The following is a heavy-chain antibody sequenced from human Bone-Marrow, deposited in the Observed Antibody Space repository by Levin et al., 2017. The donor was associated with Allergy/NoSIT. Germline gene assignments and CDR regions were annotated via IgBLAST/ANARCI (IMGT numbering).Heavy chain of an antibody. V-gene: IGHV4-31*03. CDR3: ARSHYVIGAFDI. J-gene: IGHJ3*02. D-gene: IGHD3-16*01. CDR2: IYDSASA. Sequence: LRLSCTVSGGPVSSGDYYWSWIRQHPGRGLEWIGYIYDSASAYYNPSLKSRLTISIDTSKNQFSLKLTSVTAADAAVYYCARSHYVIGAFDIWGQGTMVTVSS. CDR1: GGPVSSGDYY.